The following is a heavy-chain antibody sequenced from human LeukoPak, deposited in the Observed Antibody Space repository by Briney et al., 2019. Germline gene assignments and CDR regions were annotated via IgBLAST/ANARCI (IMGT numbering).Heavy chain of an antibody. V-gene: IGHV3-74*01. Sequence: LPGGSLRLSCVGSGFSLSDYWMHWVRQTPGKGLMWVSRITSDGSTTWYADSVKGRFTVSRDNAKNTLFLEMNSLRDEDTAVYYCARDENSSGYYSSFDYWGQGTLVTVSS. CDR1: GFSLSDYW. D-gene: IGHD3-22*01. CDR2: ITSDGSTT. CDR3: ARDENSSGYYSSFDY. J-gene: IGHJ4*02.